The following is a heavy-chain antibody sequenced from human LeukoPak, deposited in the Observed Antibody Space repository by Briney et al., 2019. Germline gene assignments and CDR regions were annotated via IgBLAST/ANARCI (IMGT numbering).Heavy chain of an antibody. J-gene: IGHJ4*02. CDR1: GYTLTELS. CDR2: FDPEDGET. Sequence: ASVQVSCKVSGYTLTELSMHWVRQAPGKGLEWMGGFDPEDGETIYAQKFQGRVTMTEDTSTDTAYMELSSLRSEDTAVYYCATDTPKYYYGSGSYHSYWGQGTLVTVSS. V-gene: IGHV1-24*01. CDR3: ATDTPKYYYGSGSYHSY. D-gene: IGHD3-10*01.